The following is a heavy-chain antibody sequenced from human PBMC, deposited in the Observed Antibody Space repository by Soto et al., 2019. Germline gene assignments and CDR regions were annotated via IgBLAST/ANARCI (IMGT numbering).Heavy chain of an antibody. CDR3: ARATYYYDSSGYYYYYGMDV. J-gene: IGHJ6*02. CDR1: GYSFTSYW. Sequence: PGESLKISCMGSGYSFTSYWIGWVRQMPGKGLEWMGIIYPGDSDTRYSPSFQGQVTISADKSISTAYLQWSSLKASDTAMYYCARATYYYDSSGYYYYYGMDVWGQGTTVTVSS. D-gene: IGHD3-22*01. V-gene: IGHV5-51*01. CDR2: IYPGDSDT.